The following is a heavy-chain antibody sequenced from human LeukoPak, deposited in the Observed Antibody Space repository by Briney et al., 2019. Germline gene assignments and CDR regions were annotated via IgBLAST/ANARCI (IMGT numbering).Heavy chain of an antibody. V-gene: IGHV3-21*01. Sequence: GGSLRLSCAASGFTFSDYNMNWVRQAPGERLEWIASINGNSDHIFYADSVTDRFTVSRDNAKNSLYLQMNGLKADDSAVYFCARAQVTTIITRIFDYWDQGSQVTVSS. CDR2: INGNSDHI. CDR1: GFTFSDYN. J-gene: IGHJ4*02. D-gene: IGHD4-17*01. CDR3: ARAQVTTIITRIFDY.